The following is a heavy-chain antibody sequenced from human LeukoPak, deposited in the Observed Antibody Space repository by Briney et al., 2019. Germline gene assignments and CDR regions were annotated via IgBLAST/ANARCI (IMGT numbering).Heavy chain of an antibody. Sequence: GGSLRLSCAASGFTFSSYSMNWVRQAPGKGLEWVSSISSSSSNIYYADSVKGRFTISRDNAKNSLYLQMNSLRVEDTAVYYCAKDLYLLFLYYFDYWGQGTLVTVSS. D-gene: IGHD2-21*01. CDR2: ISSSSSNI. CDR1: GFTFSSYS. CDR3: AKDLYLLFLYYFDY. J-gene: IGHJ4*02. V-gene: IGHV3-21*01.